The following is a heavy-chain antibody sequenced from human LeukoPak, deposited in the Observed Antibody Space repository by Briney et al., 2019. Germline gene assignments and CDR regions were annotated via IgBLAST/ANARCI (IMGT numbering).Heavy chain of an antibody. CDR2: INPGNGKT. D-gene: IGHD3-3*01. CDR1: GYTFTSYS. V-gene: IGHV1-3*01. J-gene: IGHJ4*02. Sequence: ASVKVSCTASGYTFTSYSLHWVRQAPGQRLEWMGWINPGNGKTKYSQTFQGRVTISRDTSASTAYMELRSLRSEDTAVYYCTLFDYDSWSAYLHWGQGTLVTVSS. CDR3: TLFDYDSWSAYLH.